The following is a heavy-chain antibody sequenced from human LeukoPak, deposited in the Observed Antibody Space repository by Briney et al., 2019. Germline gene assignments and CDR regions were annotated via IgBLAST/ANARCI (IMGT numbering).Heavy chain of an antibody. D-gene: IGHD4-23*01. Sequence: PGGSLRLSCAASGFTFSIYSMNWVRQAPGKGLEWVSYISSSGSTIYYADSVKGRFTISRDNAKNSLYLQMNSLRAEDTAVYYCARAPFYDYGGNSGGGAFDIWGQGTMVTVSS. CDR1: GFTFSIYS. CDR2: ISSSGSTI. V-gene: IGHV3-48*04. CDR3: ARAPFYDYGGNSGGGAFDI. J-gene: IGHJ3*02.